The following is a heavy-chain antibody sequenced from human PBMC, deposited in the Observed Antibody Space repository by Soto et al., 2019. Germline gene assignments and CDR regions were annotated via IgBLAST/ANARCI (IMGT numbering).Heavy chain of an antibody. D-gene: IGHD3-3*01. V-gene: IGHV3-33*06. CDR3: AKKVTIYAVDTADY. Sequence: PGGSLRLSCAASGFTFSSYGINWVRQAPGKGLEWVAVIWYDGSNKYYADSVKGRFTISRDNSKNTLYLQMNGLRAEDTAIYFCAKKVTIYAVDTADYWGQGTQVTVSS. CDR1: GFTFSSYG. CDR2: IWYDGSNK. J-gene: IGHJ4*02.